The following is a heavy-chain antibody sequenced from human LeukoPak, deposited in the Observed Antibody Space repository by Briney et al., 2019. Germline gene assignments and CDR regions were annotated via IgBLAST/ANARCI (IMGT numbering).Heavy chain of an antibody. CDR1: EFTFITYR. Sequence: GGSLTLSCAASEFTFITYRTRWARQPPGKGRGWGACIKQVGGEKYYVEPVKGRFTICRDNAKNSLCLQMNSLRAEDTAVYYCAKDFWWELLGGHYYYHYGMDVWGQGTTVTVSS. D-gene: IGHD1-26*01. J-gene: IGHJ6*02. CDR2: IKQVGGEK. V-gene: IGHV3-7*03. CDR3: AKDFWWELLGGHYYYHYGMDV.